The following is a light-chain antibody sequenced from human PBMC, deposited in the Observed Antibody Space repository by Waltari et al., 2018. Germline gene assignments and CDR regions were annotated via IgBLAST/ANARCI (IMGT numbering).Light chain of an antibody. J-gene: IGKJ2*01. Sequence: IVLTQSPDSLAVSLGDRATIQCTLSQSVLSSSNNRNYVGWYQQKPGQPPKLLISWASTREFGVPDRFSGSGSGTDFTLTISSLQAEDVALYYCQQCYTFPYTFGQGTKLELK. CDR1: QSVLSSSNNRNY. CDR3: QQCYTFPYT. CDR2: WAS. V-gene: IGKV4-1*01.